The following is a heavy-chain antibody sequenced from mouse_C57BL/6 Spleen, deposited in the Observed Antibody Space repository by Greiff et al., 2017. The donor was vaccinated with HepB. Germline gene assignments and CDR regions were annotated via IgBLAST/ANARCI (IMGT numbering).Heavy chain of an antibody. J-gene: IGHJ1*03. D-gene: IGHD1-1*02. CDR2: IDPENGDT. CDR3: TGGRDYGGYFDV. CDR1: GFNIKDDY. Sequence: EVQLQQSGAELVRPGASVKLSCTASGFNIKDDYMHWVKQRPEQGLEWIGWIDPENGDTEYASKFQGKATITADTSSNTAYLQLSSLTSEDTAVYYCTGGRDYGGYFDVWGTGTTVTVSS. V-gene: IGHV14-4*01.